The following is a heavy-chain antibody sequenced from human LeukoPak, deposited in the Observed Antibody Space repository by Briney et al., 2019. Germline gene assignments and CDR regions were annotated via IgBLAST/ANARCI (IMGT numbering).Heavy chain of an antibody. CDR3: ATGEPAAFDY. CDR1: GYTFTSYA. D-gene: IGHD2-2*01. J-gene: IGHJ4*02. V-gene: IGHV1-3*01. Sequence: ASVKVSCKASGYTFTSYAMHWVRQAPGQRLEWMGWINAGNGNTKYSQKFQGRVTMTEDTSTDTAYMELSSLRSEDTAVYYCATGEPAAFDYWGQGTLVTVSS. CDR2: INAGNGNT.